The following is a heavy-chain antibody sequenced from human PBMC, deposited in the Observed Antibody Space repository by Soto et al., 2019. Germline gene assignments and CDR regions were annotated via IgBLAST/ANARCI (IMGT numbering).Heavy chain of an antibody. J-gene: IGHJ6*02. CDR1: GGSFSGYY. V-gene: IGHV4-34*01. Sequence: SETLSLTCAVYGGSFSGYYWSWIRQPPGKGLEWIGEINHSGSTNYNPSLKSRVTISVDTSKNQFSLKLSSVTAADTAVYYCARYGIYCSSTSCYNRPLYYYYYYGMDVWGQGTTVTVSS. CDR3: ARYGIYCSSTSCYNRPLYYYYYYGMDV. D-gene: IGHD2-2*02. CDR2: INHSGST.